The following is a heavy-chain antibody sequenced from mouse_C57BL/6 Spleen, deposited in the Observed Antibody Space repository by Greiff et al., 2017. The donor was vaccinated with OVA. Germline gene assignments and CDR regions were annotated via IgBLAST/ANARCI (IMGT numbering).Heavy chain of an antibody. CDR2: IRLKSDNYAT. V-gene: IGHV6-3*01. CDR3: TGTTGGY. J-gene: IGHJ2*01. CDR1: GFTFSNYW. Sequence: EVQLQESGGGLVQPGGSMKLSCVASGFTFSNYWMNWVRQSPEKGLEWVAQIRLKSDNYATHYAESVKGRFTISRDDSKSSVYLQMNNLRAEDTGIYYCTGTTGGYWGQGTTLTVSS. D-gene: IGHD1-1*01.